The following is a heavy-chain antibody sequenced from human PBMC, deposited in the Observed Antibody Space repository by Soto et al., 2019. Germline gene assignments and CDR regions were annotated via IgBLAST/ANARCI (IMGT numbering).Heavy chain of an antibody. CDR2: ISYDGSNK. CDR1: GFTFSSYG. Sequence: GGSLRLSCAASGFTFSSYGMHWVRQAPGKGLEWVAVISYDGSNKYYADSVKGRFTISRDNSKNTLYLQMNSLRAEDTAVYYCAKGIPYGSGRSQIDYWGQGTLVTVSS. D-gene: IGHD3-10*01. J-gene: IGHJ4*02. CDR3: AKGIPYGSGRSQIDY. V-gene: IGHV3-30*18.